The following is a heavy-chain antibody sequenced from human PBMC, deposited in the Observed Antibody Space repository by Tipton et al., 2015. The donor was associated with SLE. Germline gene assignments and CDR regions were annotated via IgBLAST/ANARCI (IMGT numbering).Heavy chain of an antibody. D-gene: IGHD1-1*01. CDR2: IYYSGST. CDR3: ARVVSWGTGTLFDY. J-gene: IGHJ4*02. Sequence: TLSLTCTVSGGSISSSSYYWSWIRQPPGKGLEWIGYIYYSGSTNYNPSLKSRVTISVDTSKNQFSLKLSSVTAADTAVYYCARVVSWGTGTLFDYWGQGTLVTVSS. V-gene: IGHV4-61*01. CDR1: GGSISSSSYY.